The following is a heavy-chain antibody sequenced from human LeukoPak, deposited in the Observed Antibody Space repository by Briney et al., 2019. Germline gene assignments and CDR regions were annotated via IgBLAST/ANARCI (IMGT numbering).Heavy chain of an antibody. CDR2: IYYSGST. Sequence: SETLSLTCTVSGGSISSYYWSWVRQPPGKGLEWIGYIYYSGSTNYNPSLKSRVTISVDTSKNQFSLKLSSVTAADTAVYYCARIDYSNFDYWGQGTLVTVSS. V-gene: IGHV4-59*01. CDR3: ARIDYSNFDY. J-gene: IGHJ4*02. D-gene: IGHD4-11*01. CDR1: GGSISSYY.